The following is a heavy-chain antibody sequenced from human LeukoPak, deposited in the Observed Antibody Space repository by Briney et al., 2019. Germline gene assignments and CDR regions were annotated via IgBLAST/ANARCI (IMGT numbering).Heavy chain of an antibody. CDR3: ARDRVCPDNYYYYGMDV. V-gene: IGHV4-31*03. Sequence: PSQTLSLTCTVSGGSISSGGYYWSWIRQHPGKGLGWIGYIYYSGSTYYNPSLKSRVTISVDTSKNQFSLKLSSVTAADTAVYYCARDRVCPDNYYYYGMDVWGQGTTVTVSS. CDR1: GGSISSGGYY. CDR2: IYYSGST. J-gene: IGHJ6*02. D-gene: IGHD2-2*01.